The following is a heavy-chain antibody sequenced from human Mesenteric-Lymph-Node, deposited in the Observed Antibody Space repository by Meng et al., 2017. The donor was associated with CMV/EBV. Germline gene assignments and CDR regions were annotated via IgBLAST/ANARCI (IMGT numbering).Heavy chain of an antibody. CDR1: GGSTSSYY. CDR2: IYYSGST. J-gene: IGHJ4*02. Sequence: SETLSLTCTVSGGSTSSYYWSWIRQPPGKGLEWIGYIYYSGSTNYNPSLKSRVTISVDTSKNQFSLKLSSVTAADTAVYYCARGKRWLQQTFDYWGQGTLVTVSS. CDR3: ARGKRWLQQTFDY. V-gene: IGHV4-59*01. D-gene: IGHD5-24*01.